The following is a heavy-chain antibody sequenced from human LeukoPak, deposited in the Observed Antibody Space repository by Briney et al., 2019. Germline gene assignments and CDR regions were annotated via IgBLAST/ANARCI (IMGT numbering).Heavy chain of an antibody. J-gene: IGHJ5*02. V-gene: IGHV1-2*04. D-gene: IGHD4-23*01. CDR3: ARDYGGSSGWFDP. CDR2: INPNSGGT. CDR1: GYIFTGYY. Sequence: ASVKVSCKASGYIFTGYYMHWVRQAPGQGLEWMGWINPNSGGTNYAQSFQGWVTFTGDTSISTAYMELRSLTSEDTAVYYCARDYGGSSGWFDPWGQGTLVTVSS.